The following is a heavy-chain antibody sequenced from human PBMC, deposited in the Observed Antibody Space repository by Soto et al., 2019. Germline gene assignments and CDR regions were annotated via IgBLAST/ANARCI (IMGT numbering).Heavy chain of an antibody. CDR1: GGSISSSIW. J-gene: IGHJ4*02. CDR3: ARRGGSYDDYKVNYFDS. CDR2: IYHSGNT. V-gene: IGHV4-4*02. D-gene: IGHD4-17*01. Sequence: SETLSLTCTVFGGSISSSIWWSWVRQPPGKGLEWIGEIYHSGNTNYNASLKSRATISVDKSKNQFSLRLNSLTAADTAVYYCARRGGSYDDYKVNYFDSWGQGTLVTVSS.